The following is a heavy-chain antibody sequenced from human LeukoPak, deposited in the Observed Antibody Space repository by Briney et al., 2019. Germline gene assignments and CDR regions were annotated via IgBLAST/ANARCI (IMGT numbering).Heavy chain of an antibody. V-gene: IGHV3-30-3*02. CDR1: GFTLSSHA. CDR2: LSYDGSNK. CDR3: AKSRSTSNNWFEP. Sequence: GGSLRLSCAASGFTLSSHAMHWVRQAPGKGLEWVAVLSYDGSNKNYADSVKGRFTISRDNSKNTLYLQMNSLRAEDTAVYYCAKSRSTSNNWFEPWGQGTLVTVSS. D-gene: IGHD2-2*01. J-gene: IGHJ5*02.